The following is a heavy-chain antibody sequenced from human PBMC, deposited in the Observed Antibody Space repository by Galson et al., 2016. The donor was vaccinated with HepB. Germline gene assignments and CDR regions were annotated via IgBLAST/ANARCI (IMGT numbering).Heavy chain of an antibody. CDR2: ISSSGSYI. V-gene: IGHV3-21*01. CDR1: GFTFSSYN. D-gene: IGHD3-16*01. CDR3: ARSPRIQVWRRYDIFGY. J-gene: IGHJ4*02. Sequence: SLRLSCAASGFTFSSYNMNWVRQAPGKGLEWVSSISSSGSYIYYADVVKGRFTISRDNAKNSLYLQMNSLRAEDTAVYYCARSPRIQVWRRYDIFGYWGQGSLVTVSS.